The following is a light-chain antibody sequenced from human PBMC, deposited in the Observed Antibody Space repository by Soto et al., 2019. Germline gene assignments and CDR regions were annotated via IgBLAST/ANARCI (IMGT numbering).Light chain of an antibody. CDR3: LQDYNSLT. Sequence: AIQMTQSPSSLSASVGDRVTFTCRASQGIRIDLGWYQQKQGKAPKLLIYAASSLQSGVPSRFSGSGSGTDFTLTISSLQPEDFATYYCLQDYNSLTFGGGTKVEIK. V-gene: IGKV1-6*01. CDR2: AAS. CDR1: QGIRID. J-gene: IGKJ4*01.